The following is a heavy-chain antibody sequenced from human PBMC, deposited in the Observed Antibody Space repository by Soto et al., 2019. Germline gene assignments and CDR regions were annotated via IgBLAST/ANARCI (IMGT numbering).Heavy chain of an antibody. CDR1: GGSISSSSYY. CDR3: ARIYYGSGSLFDLDY. Sequence: PSETLSLTCTVSGGSISSSSYYWGWIRQPPGKGLEWIGSIYYSGSTYYNPSLKSRVTISVDTSKNQFSLKLSSVTAADTAVYYCARIYYGSGSLFDLDYWGQGTLVTVSS. V-gene: IGHV4-39*01. CDR2: IYYSGST. D-gene: IGHD3-10*01. J-gene: IGHJ4*02.